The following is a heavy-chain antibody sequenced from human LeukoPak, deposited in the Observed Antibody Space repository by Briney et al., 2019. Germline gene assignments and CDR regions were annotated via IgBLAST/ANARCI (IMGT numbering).Heavy chain of an antibody. D-gene: IGHD2-15*01. J-gene: IGHJ4*02. Sequence: GGSLRLSCAASGFTFSSYAMHWVRQAPGKGLEYVSAISSNGGSTYHANSVKGRFTISRDNSKNTLYLQMGSLRAEDMAVYYCARDNGCSGGSCYATNFDYWGQGTLVTVSS. CDR2: ISSNGGST. V-gene: IGHV3-64*01. CDR1: GFTFSSYA. CDR3: ARDNGCSGGSCYATNFDY.